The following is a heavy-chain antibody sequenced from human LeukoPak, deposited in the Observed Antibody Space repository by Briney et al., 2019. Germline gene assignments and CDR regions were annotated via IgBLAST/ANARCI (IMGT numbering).Heavy chain of an antibody. CDR3: VRGRDGYNP. D-gene: IGHD5-24*01. J-gene: IGHJ5*02. CDR2: IYHSGST. CDR1: GYSISSGYY. Sequence: PSETLSLTCTVSGYSISSGYYWGWIRQSPGKGLEWIGSIYHSGSTYYNPSLKSRVTISVDTSKNQFSLKLSSVTAADTAVYYCVRGRDGYNPWGQGTLVTVSS. V-gene: IGHV4-38-2*02.